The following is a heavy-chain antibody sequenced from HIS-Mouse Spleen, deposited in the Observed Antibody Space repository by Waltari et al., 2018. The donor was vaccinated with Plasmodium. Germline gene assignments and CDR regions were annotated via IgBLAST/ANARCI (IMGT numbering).Heavy chain of an antibody. D-gene: IGHD1-7*01. J-gene: IGHJ4*02. CDR3: ARDRITGTSYFDY. CDR1: GGSISSSSYY. CDR2: IYYSGST. V-gene: IGHV4-39*07. Sequence: QLQLQESGPGLVKPSETLSLTCTVSGGSISSSSYYWGWIRQPPGKGLEWIGSIYYSGSTYYNPSLKSRVTISVDTSKNQFSLKLGSVTAADTAVYYCARDRITGTSYFDYWGQGTLVTVSP.